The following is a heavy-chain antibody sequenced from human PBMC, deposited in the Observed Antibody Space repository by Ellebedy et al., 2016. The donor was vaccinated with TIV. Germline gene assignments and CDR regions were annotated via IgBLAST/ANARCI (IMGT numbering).Heavy chain of an antibody. J-gene: IGHJ6*02. CDR2: IWYDATNQ. Sequence: GESLKISXAASGFTFSNYAMHWVRQAPGKGLEWVAIIWYDATNQYYADSVKGRFTISREDARNSLYLQMNNLRAGDTAVYYCARNLGRSGGYAMDVWGQGTTVTVSS. CDR3: ARNLGRSGGYAMDV. D-gene: IGHD3-16*01. CDR1: GFTFSNYA. V-gene: IGHV3-33*01.